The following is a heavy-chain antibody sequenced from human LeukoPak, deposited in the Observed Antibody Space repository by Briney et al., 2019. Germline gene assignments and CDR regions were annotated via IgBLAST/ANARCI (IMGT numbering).Heavy chain of an antibody. CDR2: MSSSGDYT. CDR3: ARDSGYGLDV. V-gene: IGHV3-11*06. Sequence: GGSLRLSCAASGFTFNDYYMTWIRQAPGKGLEWVSYMSSSGDYTNYADSVKGRLTISRDNAKNSLHLQMNSLRAEDTAVYYCARDSGYGLDVWGQGTTVTVSS. CDR1: GFTFNDYY. J-gene: IGHJ6*02.